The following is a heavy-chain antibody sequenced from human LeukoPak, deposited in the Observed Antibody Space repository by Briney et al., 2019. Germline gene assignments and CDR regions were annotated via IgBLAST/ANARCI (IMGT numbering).Heavy chain of an antibody. D-gene: IGHD6-6*01. CDR2: INPSGGST. CDR3: ARDRGYIAARPEAFDI. V-gene: IGHV1-46*01. CDR1: GYTFTSYY. Sequence: ASVKVSCKASGYTFTSYYMHWVRQAPGQGLEWMGIINPSGGSTSYAQKFQGRVTMTRDTSTSTVYMELSSLRSEDTAVYYCARDRGYIAARPEAFDIWGQGTMVTVSS. J-gene: IGHJ3*02.